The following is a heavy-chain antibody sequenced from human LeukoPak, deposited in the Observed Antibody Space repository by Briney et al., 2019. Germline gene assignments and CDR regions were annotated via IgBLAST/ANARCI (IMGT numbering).Heavy chain of an antibody. Sequence: GGSLRLSCAASGFTFSSYSMNWVRQAPGKGLEWVSSISSSSSYIYYADSVKGRFTISRGNAKNSLYLQINSLRAEDTAVYYCARDLLPAGKGYWGQGTLVTVSS. CDR3: ARDLLPAGKGY. CDR1: GFTFSSYS. CDR2: ISSSSSYI. D-gene: IGHD6-19*01. J-gene: IGHJ4*02. V-gene: IGHV3-21*01.